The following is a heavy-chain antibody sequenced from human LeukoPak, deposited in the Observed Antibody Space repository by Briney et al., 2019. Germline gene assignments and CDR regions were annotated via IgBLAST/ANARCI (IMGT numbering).Heavy chain of an antibody. CDR1: GYTFTTYY. J-gene: IGHJ4*02. CDR3: ARTTDYDILTDY. V-gene: IGHV1-2*02. Sequence: ASVKVSCKASGYTFTTYYIHWVRQAPGQGLEWMGWINPNSGGTNYAQKFQGRVTISVDTSKNQFSLKLSSVTAADTAVYYCARTTDYDILTDYWGQGTLVTVSS. CDR2: INPNSGGT. D-gene: IGHD3-9*01.